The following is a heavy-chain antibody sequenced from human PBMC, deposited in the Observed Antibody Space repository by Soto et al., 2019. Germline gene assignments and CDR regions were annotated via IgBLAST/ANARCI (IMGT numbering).Heavy chain of an antibody. Sequence: SETLSLTCAVYGGSFSGYYWSWIRQPPGKGLEWIGEINHSGSTNYNPSLKSRVTISVDTSKNQFTLQLTSVTVDDTAVYYCATSYGNAWYTYWGQGTQVTVSS. CDR3: ATSYGNAWYTY. J-gene: IGHJ4*02. D-gene: IGHD6-13*01. CDR2: INHSGST. CDR1: GGSFSGYY. V-gene: IGHV4-34*01.